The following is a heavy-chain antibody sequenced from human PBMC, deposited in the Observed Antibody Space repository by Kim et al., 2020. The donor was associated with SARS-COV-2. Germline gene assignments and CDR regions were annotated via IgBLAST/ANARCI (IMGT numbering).Heavy chain of an antibody. CDR1: GGSISSSSYY. CDR3: AREGRGFLTGLGTLDY. V-gene: IGHV4-39*02. Sequence: SETLSLTCTVSGGSISSSSYYWGWIRQPPGKGLEWIGSIYYTGSTYYNPSLKSRVTTSVDTSKTQFSLKLTSVTAADTAVYYCAREGRGFLTGLGTLDYWGQGTLVTVSS. D-gene: IGHD3-9*01. CDR2: IYYTGST. J-gene: IGHJ4*02.